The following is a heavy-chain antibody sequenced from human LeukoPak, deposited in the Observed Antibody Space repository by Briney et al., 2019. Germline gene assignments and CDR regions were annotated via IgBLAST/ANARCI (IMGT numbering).Heavy chain of an antibody. V-gene: IGHV4-34*01. CDR2: INHSGST. J-gene: IGHJ4*02. CDR3: ARRSYYYDSSGYYGY. Sequence: SETLSLTCTVSGGSISSYYWSWIRQPPGKGLEWIGEINHSGSTNYNPSLKSRVTISVDTSKNQFSLKLSSVTAADTAVYYCARRSYYYDSSGYYGYWGQGTLVTVSS. D-gene: IGHD3-22*01. CDR1: GGSISSYY.